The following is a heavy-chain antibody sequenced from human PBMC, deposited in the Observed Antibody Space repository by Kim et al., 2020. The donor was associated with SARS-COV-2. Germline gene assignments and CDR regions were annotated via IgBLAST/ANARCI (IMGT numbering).Heavy chain of an antibody. J-gene: IGHJ4*02. CDR2: IKEDGSET. D-gene: IGHD3-16*01. Sequence: GGSLRLSCAASAFTFSRYWMTWVRQAPGKGLEWVATIKEDGSETFYVDSVKGRFTISRDNAKNSLYLQMNSLRAEDTAVYYCARDFYEFGIPFDYWGQGALGTVSP. CDR1: AFTFSRYW. CDR3: ARDFYEFGIPFDY. V-gene: IGHV3-7*03.